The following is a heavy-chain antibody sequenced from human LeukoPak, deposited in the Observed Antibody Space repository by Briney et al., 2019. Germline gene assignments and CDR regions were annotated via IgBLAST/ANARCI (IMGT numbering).Heavy chain of an antibody. J-gene: IGHJ4*02. CDR2: ISSSSSYI. V-gene: IGHV3-21*01. Sequence: GGSLRLSCAASGFTFSSYSMNWVRQALGKGLEWVSSISSSSSYIYYADSVKGRFTISRDNAKNSLYLQMNSLRAEDTAVYYCASRFYGGNSLVGYWGQGTLVTVSS. CDR1: GFTFSSYS. D-gene: IGHD4-23*01. CDR3: ASRFYGGNSLVGY.